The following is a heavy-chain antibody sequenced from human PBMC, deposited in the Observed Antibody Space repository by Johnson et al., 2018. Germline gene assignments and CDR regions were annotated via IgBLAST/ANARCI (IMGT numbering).Heavy chain of an antibody. Sequence: VQLVQSGGGLVQPGRSLRLSCAASGFTFDDYAMHWVRQAPGKGLEWVSGSSWNSGSIGYADSVKGRFTSSRDNAKTSLYLQMNSLRAEDTALYYCAKDTSSRNDAYDILGQGTIVTVSS. CDR2: SSWNSGSI. V-gene: IGHV3-9*01. J-gene: IGHJ3*02. D-gene: IGHD6-13*01. CDR1: GFTFDDYA. CDR3: AKDTSSRNDAYDI.